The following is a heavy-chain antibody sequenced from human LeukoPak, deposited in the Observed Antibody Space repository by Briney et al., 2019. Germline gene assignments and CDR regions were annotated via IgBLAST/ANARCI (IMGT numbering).Heavy chain of an antibody. Sequence: PGGSLRLSCAASGFTFSSYSMNWVRQAPGKGLEWVSHISSSSSTIYYADSVKGRFTISRDNSKNTLYLQMNSLRAEDTAVYYCAKDRWRRTGTTIYYYYYMDVWGKGTTVTVSS. J-gene: IGHJ6*03. CDR2: ISSSSSTI. D-gene: IGHD1-1*01. CDR3: AKDRWRRTGTTIYYYYYMDV. CDR1: GFTFSSYS. V-gene: IGHV3-48*01.